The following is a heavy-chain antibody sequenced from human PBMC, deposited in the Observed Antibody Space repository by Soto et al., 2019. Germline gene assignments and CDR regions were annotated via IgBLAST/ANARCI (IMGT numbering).Heavy chain of an antibody. Sequence: ASVKVSCKASGYTFTSYDINWVRQATGQGLEWMGWMNPNSGNTGYAQKFQGRVTMTRNTSISTAYMELSSLRSEDTAVYYCATKTTVTTGQDYYYYYYMDVWGKGTTVTVSS. CDR3: ATKTTVTTGQDYYYYYYMDV. D-gene: IGHD4-17*01. V-gene: IGHV1-8*01. J-gene: IGHJ6*03. CDR2: MNPNSGNT. CDR1: GYTFTSYD.